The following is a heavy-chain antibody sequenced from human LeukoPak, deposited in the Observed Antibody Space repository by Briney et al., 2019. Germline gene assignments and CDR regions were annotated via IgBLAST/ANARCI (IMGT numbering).Heavy chain of an antibody. CDR3: ARERWLRFDGATGFDY. CDR2: IYTSVRT. D-gene: IGHD5-12*01. Sequence: SETLSLTSTVSTGSIRSGSYYCSCIRQPAREGLEWIGRIYTSVRTNYNPSLKSRVTMSVDPSTNQFSQKLRTVTAADTAVYYCARERWLRFDGATGFDYWGQGTLVTVSS. J-gene: IGHJ4*02. V-gene: IGHV4-61*02. CDR1: TGSIRSGSYY.